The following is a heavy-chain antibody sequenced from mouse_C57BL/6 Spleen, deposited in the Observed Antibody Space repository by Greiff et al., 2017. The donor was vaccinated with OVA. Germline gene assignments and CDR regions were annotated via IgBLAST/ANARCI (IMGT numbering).Heavy chain of an antibody. CDR1: GFSFTSYG. CDR3: AILWSPFAY. Sequence: QVKLKESGPGLVAPSQSLSITCAVSGFSFTSYGVSWVRQPPGKGLEWLGVIWGDGSTNYHPAIISRLSISKDNSQSQVFLKLNSLQTDDTATYYCAILWSPFAYWGHGTLVTVSA. J-gene: IGHJ3*01. D-gene: IGHD1-1*02. V-gene: IGHV2-3*01. CDR2: IWGDGST.